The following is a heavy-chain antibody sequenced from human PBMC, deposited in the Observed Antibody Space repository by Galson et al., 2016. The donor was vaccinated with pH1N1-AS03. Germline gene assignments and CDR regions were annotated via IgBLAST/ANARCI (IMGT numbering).Heavy chain of an antibody. CDR3: ARDRHDYGPDPFDI. V-gene: IGHV4-31*03. J-gene: IGHJ3*02. Sequence: TLSLTCTVSGASISDGGYYWSWIRHFPGKGLEWIGYIYYSGSTYYNPSLKSRLTISVDTSKNQFSLKLNSVTAVDTAVYYCARDRHDYGPDPFDIWGQGTMVTVSS. D-gene: IGHD4-17*01. CDR2: IYYSGST. CDR1: GASISDGGYY.